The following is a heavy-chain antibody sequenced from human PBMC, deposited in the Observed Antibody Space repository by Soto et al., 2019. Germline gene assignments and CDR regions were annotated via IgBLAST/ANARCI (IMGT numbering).Heavy chain of an antibody. Sequence: ASVKVSCKTSGYTFSNYGITWVRQAPGQPLEWLGWISLYSDVTNYAQKFQGRVAMTTDTSTTTAYMELRSLRSDDTAVYYCGRVVLGAEAWFGAWGQGTLVTVSS. V-gene: IGHV1-18*01. J-gene: IGHJ5*02. D-gene: IGHD2-2*01. CDR3: GRVVLGAEAWFGA. CDR1: GYTFSNYG. CDR2: ISLYSDVT.